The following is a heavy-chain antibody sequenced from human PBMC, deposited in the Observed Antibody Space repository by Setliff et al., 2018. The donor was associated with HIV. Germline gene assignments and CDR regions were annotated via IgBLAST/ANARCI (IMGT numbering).Heavy chain of an antibody. CDR3: ATLSGPVDH. D-gene: IGHD3-3*01. V-gene: IGHV4-34*01. J-gene: IGHJ4*02. Sequence: SETLSLTCTVSGGAMSSYYWTWVRQPPGKGLEWIGEINHAGSTNFNPSLKGRDTISVDMSKRQFSLHLTSVTAADTAVYYCATLSGPVDHWGQGTLVTVSS. CDR2: INHAGST. CDR1: GGAMSSYY.